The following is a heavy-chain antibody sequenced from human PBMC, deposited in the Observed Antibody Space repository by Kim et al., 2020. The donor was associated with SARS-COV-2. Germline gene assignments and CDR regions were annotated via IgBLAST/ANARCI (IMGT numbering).Heavy chain of an antibody. CDR1: GFTFSSYA. D-gene: IGHD3-10*01. V-gene: IGHV3-23*01. CDR2: ISGSGGST. CDR3: AKDVSLGLLPSLNLHYYGSGRWGY. J-gene: IGHJ4*02. Sequence: GGSLRLSCAASGFTFSSYAMSWVRQAPGKGLEWVSAISGSGGSTYYADSVKGRFTISRDNSKNTLYLQMNSLRAEDTAVYYCAKDVSLGLLPSLNLHYYGSGRWGYWGQGTLVTVAS.